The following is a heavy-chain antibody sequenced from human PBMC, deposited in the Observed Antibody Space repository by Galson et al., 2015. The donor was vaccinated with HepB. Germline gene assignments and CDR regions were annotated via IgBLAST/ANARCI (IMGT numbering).Heavy chain of an antibody. D-gene: IGHD4-17*01. J-gene: IGHJ6*02. V-gene: IGHV3-30*18. CDR2: ISYDGSNK. CDR3: AKSRVTVTYYYGMDV. Sequence: SLRLSCAASGFTFSSYGMNWVRQAPGKGLEWVAVISYDGSNKYFADSVKGRFTISRDNSKNTLYPQANSLRVDDTAVYYCAKSRVTVTYYYGMDVWGQGTTVTVSS. CDR1: GFTFSSYG.